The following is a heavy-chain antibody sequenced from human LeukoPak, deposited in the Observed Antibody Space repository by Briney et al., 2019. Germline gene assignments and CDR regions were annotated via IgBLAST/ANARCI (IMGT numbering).Heavy chain of an antibody. CDR1: GGSIRSYC. CDR2: IYTTGAT. V-gene: IGHV4-4*07. D-gene: IGHD1-26*01. Sequence: PSETLSLTCTVSGGSIRSYCWGWVRQPAGKGLEWIGWIYTTGATFYNPSLKTRLTMSIDTSKNQFSLRLTSVVAADTAVYYCARQGYTASYYFLDYWRQGALVTVSS. CDR3: ARQGYTASYYFLDY. J-gene: IGHJ4*02.